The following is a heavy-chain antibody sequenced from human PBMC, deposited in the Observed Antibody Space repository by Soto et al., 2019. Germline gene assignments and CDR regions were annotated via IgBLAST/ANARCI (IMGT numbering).Heavy chain of an antibody. D-gene: IGHD5-18*01. V-gene: IGHV1-69*01. CDR3: ARETVQYSYAEY. CDR2: IIPIFGTA. J-gene: IGHJ4*02. CDR1: GGTFSSYA. Sequence: QVQLVQSGAEVKKPGSSVKVSCKASGGTFSSYAISWVRQAPGQGLEWMGGIIPIFGTANYAQKLQGRVTITADESTRTAYMELSSLRSEDTAVYYFARETVQYSYAEYWGQGTLVTVSS.